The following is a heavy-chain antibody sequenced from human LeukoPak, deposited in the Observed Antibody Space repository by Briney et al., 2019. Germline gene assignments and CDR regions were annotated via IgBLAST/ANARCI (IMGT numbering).Heavy chain of an antibody. V-gene: IGHV3-11*01. J-gene: IGHJ4*02. CDR1: GFAFSDYY. CDR3: ARELLGYYFDY. D-gene: IGHD1-26*01. Sequence: GGSLRLSCAASGFAFSDYYMSWIRRAPGKGLEWVSYISSSGSTIYYADSVRGRFTISRDNAKNSLYLQMNSLRAEDTAVYYCARELLGYYFDYWGQGTLVTVSS. CDR2: ISSSGSTI.